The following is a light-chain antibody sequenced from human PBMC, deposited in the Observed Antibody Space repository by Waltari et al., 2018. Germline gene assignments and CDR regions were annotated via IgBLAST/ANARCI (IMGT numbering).Light chain of an antibody. CDR3: ATWDDRLTAV. CDR1: NSNVGANS. V-gene: IGLV1-47*01. CDR2: GNN. Sequence: QSILTQPPSASGTPRRTVTISCSGSNSNVGANSVCWYQQLPGTAPKLLIFGNNQRPSGVPDRFSGSKSGTSASLAIRGLRSEDEADYYCATWDDRLTAVFGGGTKLTVL. J-gene: IGLJ2*01.